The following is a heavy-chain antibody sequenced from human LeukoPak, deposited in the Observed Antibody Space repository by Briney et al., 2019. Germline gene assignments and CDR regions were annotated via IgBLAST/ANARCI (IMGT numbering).Heavy chain of an antibody. D-gene: IGHD3/OR15-3a*01. J-gene: IGHJ4*02. V-gene: IGHV4-59*11. CDR2: IYYSGST. Sequence: SETLSLTCTVSGGSISSHYWSWIRQPPGKGLEWIGYIYYSGSTNYNPSLKSRVTISVDTSRNQFSLKLSSVTAADTAVYYCARGPDIWREAYYFDYWGQGTLVTVSS. CDR1: GGSISSHY. CDR3: ARGPDIWREAYYFDY.